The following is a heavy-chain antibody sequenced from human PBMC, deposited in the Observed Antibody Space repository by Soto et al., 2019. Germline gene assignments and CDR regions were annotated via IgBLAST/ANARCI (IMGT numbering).Heavy chain of an antibody. CDR3: ARVRSGYDSYGRLAWFDP. V-gene: IGHV4-4*02. CDR1: GGSISSSNW. J-gene: IGHJ5*02. Sequence: QVQLQESGPGLVKPSGTLSLTCAVSGGSISSSNWWSWVRQPPGKGLEWIGEIYHSGSTNYNPSRKSRVTISVDKSKNQFSLKLSSVTAADTAVYYCARVRSGYDSYGRLAWFDPWGQGTLVTVSS. D-gene: IGHD5-12*01. CDR2: IYHSGST.